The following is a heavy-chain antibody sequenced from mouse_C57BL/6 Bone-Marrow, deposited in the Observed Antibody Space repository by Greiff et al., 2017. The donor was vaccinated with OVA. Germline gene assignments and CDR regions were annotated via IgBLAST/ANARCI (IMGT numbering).Heavy chain of an antibody. CDR1: GYTFTSYG. CDR3: ARGLWDAY. J-gene: IGHJ3*01. D-gene: IGHD1-1*02. V-gene: IGHV1-81*01. Sequence: QVHVKQSGAELARPGASVKLSCKASGYTFTSYGISWVKQRTGQGLEWIGEIYPRSGNTYYNEKFKGKATLTADKSSSTAYMELRSLTSEDSAVYFCARGLWDAYWGQGTLVTVSA. CDR2: IYPRSGNT.